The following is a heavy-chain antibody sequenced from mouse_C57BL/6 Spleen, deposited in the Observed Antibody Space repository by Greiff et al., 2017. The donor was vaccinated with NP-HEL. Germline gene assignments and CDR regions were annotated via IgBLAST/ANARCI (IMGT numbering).Heavy chain of an antibody. CDR1: GFSLTSYG. CDR3: ARHPDYYGSYAMDY. V-gene: IGHV2-6-1*01. Sequence: VKLMESGPGLVAPSQSLSITCTVSGFSLTSYGVHWVRQPPGKGLEWLVVIWSDGSTNYNSALKSRLSISKDNTKSQVFLKMNSLQTEDTAMYYCARHPDYYGSYAMDYWGQGTSVTVSS. J-gene: IGHJ4*01. D-gene: IGHD1-1*01. CDR2: IWSDGST.